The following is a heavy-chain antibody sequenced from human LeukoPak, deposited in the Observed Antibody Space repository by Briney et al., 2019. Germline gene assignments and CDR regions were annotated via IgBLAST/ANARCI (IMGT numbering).Heavy chain of an antibody. V-gene: IGHV3-23*01. CDR3: ADDLPNKFRPFDY. CDR1: GFTFSSYT. CDR2: ISGSDGST. Sequence: GGSLRLSCAASGFTFSSYTMSWVRQAPGKGLEWVSSISGSDGSTYYADSVKGRFTISRDNSKNTLYLQMNSLRAEDTAVYYCADDLPNKFRPFDYWGQGTLVTVSS. D-gene: IGHD1/OR15-1a*01. J-gene: IGHJ4*02.